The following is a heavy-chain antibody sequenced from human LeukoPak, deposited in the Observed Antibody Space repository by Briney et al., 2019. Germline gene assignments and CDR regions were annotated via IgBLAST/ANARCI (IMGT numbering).Heavy chain of an antibody. Sequence: ASVKVSCKASGYTLPCYDINWVGQPSGQGLDWMGWMNPNSGNTGYAQKFQGRVTMTRNTSISTAYMELNSLRSDDTAVYYCARAPLGMVRGPMEDHWGQGTLVTVSS. D-gene: IGHD3-10*01. J-gene: IGHJ4*02. CDR2: MNPNSGNT. CDR1: GYTLPCYD. V-gene: IGHV1-8*01. CDR3: ARAPLGMVRGPMEDH.